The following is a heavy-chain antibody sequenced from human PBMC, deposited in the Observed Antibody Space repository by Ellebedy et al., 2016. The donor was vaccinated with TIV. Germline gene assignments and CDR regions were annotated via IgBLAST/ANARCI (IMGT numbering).Heavy chain of an antibody. D-gene: IGHD6-19*01. V-gene: IGHV3-72*01. J-gene: IGHJ4*02. CDR3: AKIYKTKSRWSVADY. Sequence: GESLKISCAASGFTLSDHYMDWVRQAPGKGLEWVGRVRDRANSYTTEYAASVKGRFTISTDDSKNSLYLQMNSLRTEETAAYYCAKIYKTKSRWSVADYWGQGTLVTVSS. CDR1: GFTLSDHY. CDR2: VRDRANSYTT.